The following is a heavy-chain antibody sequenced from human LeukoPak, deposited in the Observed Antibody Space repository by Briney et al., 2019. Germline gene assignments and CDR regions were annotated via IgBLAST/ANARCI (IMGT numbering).Heavy chain of an antibody. CDR3: GLSGDRVPLQDDVFDV. Sequence: GESLKISCKVSGYSFTSYCIGWVRQMPGKGLEWMGIIYPGDSGPTYSPSFQGQVTISVDKSINTAYLQWSSLQASDTAMYYCGLSGDRVPLQDDVFDVWGQGTMVTVST. D-gene: IGHD3-9*01. V-gene: IGHV5-51*01. CDR2: IYPGDSGP. CDR1: GYSFTSYC. J-gene: IGHJ3*01.